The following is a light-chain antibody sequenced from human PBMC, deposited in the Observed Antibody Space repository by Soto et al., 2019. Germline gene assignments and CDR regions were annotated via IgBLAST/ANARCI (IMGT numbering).Light chain of an antibody. Sequence: EIVLTQSPVTLSLSPGERATLFCRASQSVRSSLAWYQQKPGQAPRLLIYGASTRATGIPARFSGSGSGTEFTLTISSLQSEDFAVYYCQQYNNWPPLTFGQGTRLEIK. J-gene: IGKJ5*01. CDR3: QQYNNWPPLT. CDR1: QSVRSS. CDR2: GAS. V-gene: IGKV3-15*01.